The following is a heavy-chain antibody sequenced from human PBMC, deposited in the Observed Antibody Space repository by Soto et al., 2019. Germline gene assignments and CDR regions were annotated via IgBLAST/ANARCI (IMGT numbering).Heavy chain of an antibody. V-gene: IGHV1-2*04. CDR1: GYTFTGYY. Sequence: DSVKVSCKASGYTFTGYYMHWVRQAPGQGLEWMGWINPNSGGTNYAQKFQGWVTMTRDTSISTAYMELRRLRYDDTAVYYCARGGQLVYYYYYGMDVWGQGTTVTISS. CDR3: ARGGQLVYYYYYGMDV. CDR2: INPNSGGT. D-gene: IGHD6-6*01. J-gene: IGHJ6*02.